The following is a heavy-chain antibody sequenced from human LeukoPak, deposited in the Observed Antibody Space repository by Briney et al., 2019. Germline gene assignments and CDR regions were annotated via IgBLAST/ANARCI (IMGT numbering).Heavy chain of an antibody. CDR3: AQPQHYGRGDFDY. V-gene: IGHV3-43*02. J-gene: IGHJ4*02. CDR1: GYNFDDYA. D-gene: IGHD3-10*01. CDR2: ISGDGGIT. Sequence: PGGSLRLSCAASGYNFDDYAMDWVRQAPGRGLEWVSLISGDGGITYYADFVKGRFTISRDNSKNSLYLQMNSLRTEDTGLYYCAQPQHYGRGDFDYWGQGTLVTVSS.